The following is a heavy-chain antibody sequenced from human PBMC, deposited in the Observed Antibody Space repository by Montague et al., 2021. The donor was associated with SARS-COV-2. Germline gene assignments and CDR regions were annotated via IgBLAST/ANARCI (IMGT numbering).Heavy chain of an antibody. J-gene: IGHJ6*03. V-gene: IGHV6-1*01. CDR3: ARDVGGLRLVWNDYYYYMDV. CDR2: TYYRSKWYN. Sequence: CAISGDSVSSNSAAWNWIRQSPSRGLEWLGRTYYRSKWYNDYAVSVKSRITINPDTSKNQFSLQLNSVTPEDTAVYYCARDVGGLRLVWNDYYYYMDVWGKGTTVTVSS. CDR1: GDSVSSNSAA. D-gene: IGHD6-19*01.